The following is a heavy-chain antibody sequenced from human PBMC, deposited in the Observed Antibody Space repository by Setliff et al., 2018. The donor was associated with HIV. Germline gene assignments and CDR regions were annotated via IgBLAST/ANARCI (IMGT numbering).Heavy chain of an antibody. CDR1: GFTFSNVW. CDR2: IKSETYGGTT. Sequence: PGGSLRLSCAASGFTFSNVWMTWVRQAPGKGLEWVGHIKSETYGGTTDYAAPVEGRFTISRDDSKKTLYLQMNNLKSEDTAVYYCSTEGLGRWGQGTLVTVSS. J-gene: IGHJ4*02. CDR3: STEGLGR. V-gene: IGHV3-15*01.